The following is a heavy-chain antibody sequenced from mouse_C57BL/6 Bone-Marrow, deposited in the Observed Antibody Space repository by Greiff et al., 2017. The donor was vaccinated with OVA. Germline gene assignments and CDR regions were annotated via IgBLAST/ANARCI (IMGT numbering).Heavy chain of an antibody. CDR2: INPSSGYT. V-gene: IGHV1-7*01. D-gene: IGHD2-3*01. CDR1: GYTFTSYW. J-gene: IGHJ1*03. Sequence: QVQLQQSGADLAKPGASVKLSCKASGYTFTSYWMHWVKQRPGQGLEWIGYINPSSGYTKYNQKFKDKATLTADKSSSTAYMQLSSLTYEDSAVYYCARWDLVYDGYSHWYFDVWGTGTTVTVSS. CDR3: ARWDLVYDGYSHWYFDV.